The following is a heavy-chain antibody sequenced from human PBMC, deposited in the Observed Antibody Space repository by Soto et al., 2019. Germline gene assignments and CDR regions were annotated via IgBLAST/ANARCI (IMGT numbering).Heavy chain of an antibody. CDR2: IWYDGSNK. Sequence: GGSLRLSCAASGFTFSSYGMHWVRQAPGKGLEWVAVIWYDGSNKYYADSVKGRFTISRDNSKNTLYLQMNSLRAEDTAVYYCATHPRRDYYYYYYYMDVWGKGTTVTVSS. V-gene: IGHV3-33*01. J-gene: IGHJ6*03. CDR3: ATHPRRDYYYYYYYMDV. CDR1: GFTFSSYG.